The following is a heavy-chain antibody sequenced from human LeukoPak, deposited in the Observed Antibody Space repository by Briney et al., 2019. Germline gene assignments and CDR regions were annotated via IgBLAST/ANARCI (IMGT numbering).Heavy chain of an antibody. Sequence: SETLSLTCAVYGGSFSGYYWSLIRQPPGKGLEWIGEINHSGSTNYNPSLKSRVTISVDTSKNQFSLKLSSVTAADTAVYYCASPGPSYYYDSSGYYEYWGQGTLVTVSS. D-gene: IGHD3-22*01. J-gene: IGHJ4*02. CDR1: GGSFSGYY. CDR2: INHSGST. CDR3: ASPGPSYYYDSSGYYEY. V-gene: IGHV4-34*01.